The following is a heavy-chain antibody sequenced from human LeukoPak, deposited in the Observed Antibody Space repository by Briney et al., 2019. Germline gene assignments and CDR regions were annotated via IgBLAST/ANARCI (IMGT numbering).Heavy chain of an antibody. V-gene: IGHV4-34*01. Sequence: PSETLSLSCAVYGGSFSGYYWSWIRQPPGKGLEWIGEINHSGSTNYNPSLKSRVTISVDTSKNQFSLKLSSVTAADTAVYYCAITYYDSSGYYFDYWGQGTLVTVSP. CDR2: INHSGST. CDR3: AITYYDSSGYYFDY. D-gene: IGHD3-22*01. CDR1: GGSFSGYY. J-gene: IGHJ4*02.